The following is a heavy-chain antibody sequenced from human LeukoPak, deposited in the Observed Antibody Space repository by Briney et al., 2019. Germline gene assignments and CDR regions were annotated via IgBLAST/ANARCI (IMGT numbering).Heavy chain of an antibody. V-gene: IGHV7-4-1*02. CDR2: INTNTGNP. CDR3: ASGPSYSGSNEYFDS. J-gene: IGHJ4*02. Sequence: ASVKVSCKASGGTFSSYAISWMRQAPGQGLEWMGWINTNTGNPTYAQDYTGRFVFSLDTSVSTTYLQISRLKAEDTAVYYCASGPSYSGSNEYFDSWGQGTLVTVSS. CDR1: GGTFSSYA. D-gene: IGHD1-26*01.